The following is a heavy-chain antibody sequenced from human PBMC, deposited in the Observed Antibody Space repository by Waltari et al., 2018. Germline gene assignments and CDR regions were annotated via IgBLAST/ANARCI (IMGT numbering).Heavy chain of an antibody. D-gene: IGHD3-22*01. V-gene: IGHV4-59*01. CDR2: IYYSGST. CDR1: VGSISRYF. Sequence: QVQLQESAPALVKPPEPLPLPSPFLVGSISRYFSTWTRPRLAKGVDWIGYIYYSGSTNYNPALKCRVTISVDTSKIQFSLKLSSVTAADTAVYYCARGVDPGYYCDSSGYYYAYDWFDPWGQGTLVTVSS. J-gene: IGHJ5*02. CDR3: ARGVDPGYYCDSSGYYYAYDWFDP.